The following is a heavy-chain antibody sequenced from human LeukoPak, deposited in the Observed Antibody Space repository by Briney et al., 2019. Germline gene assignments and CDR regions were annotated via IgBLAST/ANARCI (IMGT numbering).Heavy chain of an antibody. V-gene: IGHV3-23*01. D-gene: IGHD2-2*01. CDR3: AKAAYCSGTSCSDEYYYYYYGMDV. J-gene: IGHJ6*02. Sequence: GGSLRLSCAASGFTFSSYAMSWVRQAPGKGLEWVSAISGSGGSTYYADSVKGRFTISRDNSKNTLYLQMNSLRAEDTAVYYCAKAAYCSGTSCSDEYYYYYYGMDVWGQGTTVTVPS. CDR1: GFTFSSYA. CDR2: ISGSGGST.